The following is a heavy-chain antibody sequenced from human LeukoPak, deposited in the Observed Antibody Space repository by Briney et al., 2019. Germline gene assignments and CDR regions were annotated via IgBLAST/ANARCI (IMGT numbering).Heavy chain of an antibody. Sequence: ASVKVSCKASGYTFTGYYMHWVRQAPGQGLEWMGWINPNSGDTNYAQKFQGRVTMTRDTSISTAYMELSRLRSDDTAVYYCARFDSNSDIVVVPAAVFDYWGQGTLVTVSS. CDR2: INPNSGDT. CDR3: ARFDSNSDIVVVPAAVFDY. D-gene: IGHD2-2*01. J-gene: IGHJ4*02. CDR1: GYTFTGYY. V-gene: IGHV1-2*02.